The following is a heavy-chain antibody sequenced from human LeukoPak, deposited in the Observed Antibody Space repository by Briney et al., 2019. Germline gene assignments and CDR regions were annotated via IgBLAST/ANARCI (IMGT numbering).Heavy chain of an antibody. D-gene: IGHD6-6*01. CDR3: AKDRNGAARRGNWFDP. CDR2: ISGSGGST. V-gene: IGHV3-23*01. Sequence: GRSLRLSCAASGFTFSSYAMSWVRQAPGKGLEWVSAISGSGGSTYYADSVKGRFTISRDNSKNTLYLQMNSLRAEDTAVYYCAKDRNGAARRGNWFDPWGQGTLVTVSS. CDR1: GFTFSSYA. J-gene: IGHJ5*02.